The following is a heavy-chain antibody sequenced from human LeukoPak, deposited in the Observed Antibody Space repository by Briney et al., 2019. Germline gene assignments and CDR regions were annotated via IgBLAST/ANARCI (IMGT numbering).Heavy chain of an antibody. J-gene: IGHJ6*03. Sequence: RGGSLRLSCAASGFTFSSYVMHWVRQAPGKGLEWVAIISYDGSNEYYADSVKGRFTISRDNSKNTLYLQMNSLRAADTAVYYCARGQERWLQLMPTYYYYYMDVWGKGTTVTVSS. CDR2: ISYDGSNE. CDR1: GFTFSSYV. CDR3: ARGQERWLQLMPTYYYYYMDV. D-gene: IGHD5-24*01. V-gene: IGHV3-30*04.